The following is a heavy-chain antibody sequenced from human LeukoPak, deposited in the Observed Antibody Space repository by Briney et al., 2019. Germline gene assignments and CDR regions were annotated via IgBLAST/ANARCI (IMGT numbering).Heavy chain of an antibody. Sequence: GGSLRLSCAASGFTFSDCYMSWIRQAPGKGLEWVSYISSSGSTIYYADSVKGRFTISRDNAKNSPYLQMNSLRAEDTAVYYCARDNLYSSSSTGFAFDIWGQGTMVTVSS. J-gene: IGHJ3*02. CDR2: ISSSGSTI. D-gene: IGHD6-6*01. CDR3: ARDNLYSSSSTGFAFDI. CDR1: GFTFSDCY. V-gene: IGHV3-11*04.